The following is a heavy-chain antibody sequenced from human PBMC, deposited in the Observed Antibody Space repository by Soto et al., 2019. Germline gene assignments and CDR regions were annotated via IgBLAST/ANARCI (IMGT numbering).Heavy chain of an antibody. V-gene: IGHV4-38-2*01. CDR2: MYHSGRT. J-gene: IGHJ4*02. CDR1: GSSISSGYY. D-gene: IGHD2-21*01. Sequence: KSSETLSLTCAVSGSSISSGYYWGWARQPPGKGLEWVGSMYHSGRTYYNPSLKNRVTISVDTSKNQFSLKLSSVTAADTAVFYCARGWGGGEEAYFDFWGQGILVTVSS. CDR3: ARGWGGGEEAYFDF.